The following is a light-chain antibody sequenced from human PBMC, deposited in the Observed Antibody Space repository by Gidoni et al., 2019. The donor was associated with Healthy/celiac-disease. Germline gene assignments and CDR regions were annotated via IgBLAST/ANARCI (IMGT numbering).Light chain of an antibody. V-gene: IGLV3-1*01. CDR2: QDS. CDR3: QAWDSSTDVV. Sequence: SYELTQPPSVSGSPGQTASITCSGDKLGDKYACWYQQKPGQSPVLVIYQDSKRPSGIPERFSGSNSGNTATLTISGTQAMDEADYYCQAWDSSTDVVFGGGTKLTVL. CDR1: KLGDKY. J-gene: IGLJ2*01.